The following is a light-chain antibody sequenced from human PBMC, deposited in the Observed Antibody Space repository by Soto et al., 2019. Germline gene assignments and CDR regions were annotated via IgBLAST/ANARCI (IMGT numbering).Light chain of an antibody. CDR3: QQSNSTPNT. Sequence: DIQMTQSPSSLSASVGERVTITCRASQSISSYLNWYQQKPGKAPRLLFYAASSLHSGVPSRFSGSGAGTFITLTISRVHEDYFVTYCHQQSNSTPNTFGQGTRLEIK. CDR1: QSISSY. J-gene: IGKJ5*01. CDR2: AAS. V-gene: IGKV1-39*01.